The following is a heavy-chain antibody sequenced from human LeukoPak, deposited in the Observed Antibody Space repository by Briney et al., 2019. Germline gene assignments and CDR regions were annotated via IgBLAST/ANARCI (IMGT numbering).Heavy chain of an antibody. Sequence: SETLSLTCSVSSVSISSHDWSWVRQSPGKGLEWIGYSHSSEDTSYSPSLKSRVTISLDTSKNQFSLRLSSVTAADTAVYFCAKGEYSRTSYYHYYMDVWGEGTTVTVSS. J-gene: IGHJ6*03. CDR1: SVSISSHD. V-gene: IGHV4-59*11. D-gene: IGHD6-6*01. CDR3: AKGEYSRTSYYHYYMDV. CDR2: SHSSEDT.